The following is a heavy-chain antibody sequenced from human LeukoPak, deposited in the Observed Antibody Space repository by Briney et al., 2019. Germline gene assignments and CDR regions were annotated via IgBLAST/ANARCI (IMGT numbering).Heavy chain of an antibody. V-gene: IGHV1-69*01. J-gene: IGHJ4*02. CDR3: ARTHDYGDERPYYFDY. CDR2: IIPIFGTA. CDR1: GGTFSSYA. Sequence: SVKVSCKASGGTFSSYAISWVRQAPGQGLEWMGGIIPIFGTANYAQKFQGRVTITADESTSTAYMELSSLRSEDTAVYYCARTHDYGDERPYYFDYWGQGTLVTASS. D-gene: IGHD4-17*01.